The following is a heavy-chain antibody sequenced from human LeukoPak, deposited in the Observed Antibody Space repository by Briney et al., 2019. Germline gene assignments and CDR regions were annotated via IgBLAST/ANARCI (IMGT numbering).Heavy chain of an antibody. CDR1: GGTFNNYA. D-gene: IGHD6-25*01. V-gene: IGHV1-69*13. CDR3: GLSGNYYYYYMDV. J-gene: IGHJ6*03. Sequence: ASVKVSCKASGGTFNNYAITWVRQAPGQGLEWMGGIIPIFGIPDTAQKFQGRLTITADESTTTAYMELSSLRSDDTAIYYCGLSGNYYYYYMDVWGKGTTVTISS. CDR2: IIPIFGIP.